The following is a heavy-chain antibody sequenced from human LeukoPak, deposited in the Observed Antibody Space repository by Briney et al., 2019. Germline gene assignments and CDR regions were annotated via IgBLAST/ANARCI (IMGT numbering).Heavy chain of an antibody. CDR2: ISGDGVST. Sequence: GGSLRLSCVASGLPIADFAMHWVRQAPGKGLEWVSLISGDGVSTFYTDSVRSRFSISRDNTKNSLYLEMNSLRTEDTAMYYCAKESGKFDYWGQGTLVAVSS. V-gene: IGHV3-43*02. J-gene: IGHJ4*02. CDR1: GLPIADFA. CDR3: AKESGKFDY.